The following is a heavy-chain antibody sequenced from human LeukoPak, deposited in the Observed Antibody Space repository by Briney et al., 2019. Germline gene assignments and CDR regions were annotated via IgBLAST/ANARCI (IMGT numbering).Heavy chain of an antibody. CDR2: ISPSGGST. V-gene: IGHV1-46*01. CDR3: ARGPARYYDSSGYYGN. J-gene: IGHJ4*02. Sequence: ASVKVSCKAFGYTFTSNYMHWVRQAPGQGPEWMGVISPSGGSTTYAQKFQGRVTITADKSTSTAYMELSSLRSEDTAVYYCARGPARYYDSSGYYGNWGQGTLVTVSS. CDR1: GYTFTSNY. D-gene: IGHD3-22*01.